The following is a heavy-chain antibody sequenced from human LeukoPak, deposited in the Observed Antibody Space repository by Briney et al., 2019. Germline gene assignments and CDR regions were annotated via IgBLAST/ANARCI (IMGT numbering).Heavy chain of an antibody. CDR3: ARSWSNYGMDV. V-gene: IGHV1-46*01. CDR2: INPSGGST. D-gene: IGHD1-26*01. J-gene: IGHJ6*02. Sequence: APVKVSCKASGYTFTSYYMHWVRQAPGQGLEWMGIINPSGGSTSYAQKFQGRVTMTRDTSTSTVYMELSSLRSEDTAVYYCARSWSNYGMDVWGQGTTVTVSS. CDR1: GYTFTSYY.